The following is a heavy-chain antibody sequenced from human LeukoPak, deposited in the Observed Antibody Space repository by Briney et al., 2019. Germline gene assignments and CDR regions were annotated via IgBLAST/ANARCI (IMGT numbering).Heavy chain of an antibody. D-gene: IGHD6-19*01. CDR1: GGSISSYY. CDR2: IYYSGST. J-gene: IGHJ3*02. V-gene: IGHV4-59*01. CDR3: ARVRAGTAVGAFDI. Sequence: SETLSLTCTVSGGSISSYYWSWIRQPPGKGLEWIGYIYYSGSTNYNPSLKCRVTISVDTSKNQFSLKLSSVTAADTAVYYCARVRAGTAVGAFDIWGQGTMVTVSS.